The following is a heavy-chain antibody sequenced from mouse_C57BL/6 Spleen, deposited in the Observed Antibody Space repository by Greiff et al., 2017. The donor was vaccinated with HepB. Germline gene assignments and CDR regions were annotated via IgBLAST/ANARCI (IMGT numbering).Heavy chain of an antibody. CDR3: ARQRAGPYAMDY. V-gene: IGHV5-9*01. CDR1: GFTFSSYT. Sequence: EVKVVESGGGLVKPGGSLKLSCAASGFTFSSYTMSWVRQTPEKRLEWVATISGGGGNTYYPDSVKGRFTISRDNAKNTLYLQMSSLRSEDTALYYCARQRAGPYAMDYWGQGTSVTVSS. CDR2: ISGGGGNT. D-gene: IGHD3-3*01. J-gene: IGHJ4*01.